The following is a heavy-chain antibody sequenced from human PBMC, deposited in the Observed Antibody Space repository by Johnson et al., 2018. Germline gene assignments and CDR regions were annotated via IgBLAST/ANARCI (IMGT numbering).Heavy chain of an antibody. CDR2: IYPGDSDT. CDR3: ARLNGSGYSHYMGV. J-gene: IGHJ6*03. D-gene: IGHD3-3*01. V-gene: IGHV5-51*03. CDR1: GYSFTSNW. Sequence: VQLQESGAEVKKPGESLKISCKGSGYSFTSNWIGWVRQMPGKGLEWMGIIYPGDSDTRYSTSFQGQVTISADTSLSTAYLQWNSLKASDTAIYYCARLNGSGYSHYMGVWGKGTTVSVSS.